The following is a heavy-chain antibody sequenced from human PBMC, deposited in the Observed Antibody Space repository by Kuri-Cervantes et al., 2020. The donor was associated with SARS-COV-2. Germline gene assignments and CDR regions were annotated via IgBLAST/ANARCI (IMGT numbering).Heavy chain of an antibody. CDR2: ISSSSSTI. CDR1: GFTFSSYS. V-gene: IGHV3-48*01. J-gene: IGHJ6*02. D-gene: IGHD2-2*01. CDR3: ARRRSGYCSSTSCYENYYYYYGMDV. Sequence: GGSLRLSCAASGFTFSSYSMNWVRQAPGKGLEWVSYISSSSSTIYYADSVKGRFTISRDNAKNSLYLQMNSLRAEDTAVYYCARRRSGYCSSTSCYENYYYYYGMDVWGQGTTVTVSS.